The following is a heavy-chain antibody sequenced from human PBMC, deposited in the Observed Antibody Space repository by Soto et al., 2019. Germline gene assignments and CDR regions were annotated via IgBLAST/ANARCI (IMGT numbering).Heavy chain of an antibody. D-gene: IGHD3-22*01. CDR3: ARGAYYDSSGYYNWFDP. J-gene: IGHJ5*02. CDR2: MNPNSGNT. Sequence: GESLKISCKASGYTFTSYDINWVRQATGQGLEWMGWMNPNSGNTGYAQKFQGRVTMTRNTSISTAYMELSSLRSEDTAVYYCARGAYYDSSGYYNWFDPWGQGTLVTVSS. V-gene: IGHV1-8*01. CDR1: GYTFTSYD.